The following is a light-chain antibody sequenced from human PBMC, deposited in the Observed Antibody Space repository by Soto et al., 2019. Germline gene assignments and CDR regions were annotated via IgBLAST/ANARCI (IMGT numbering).Light chain of an antibody. CDR2: DDT. J-gene: IGLJ2*01. CDR3: TSYAGSSIPVV. CDR1: SSDVGGYDF. Sequence: QSALTQPPSASGAPGQSVTISCTGASSDVGGYDFVSWYQHHPGKAPKLIIYDDTKRPSGVPDRFSGSKSGNTASLTVSGLQAEDDADYYCTSYAGSSIPVVFGGGTKVTVL. V-gene: IGLV2-8*01.